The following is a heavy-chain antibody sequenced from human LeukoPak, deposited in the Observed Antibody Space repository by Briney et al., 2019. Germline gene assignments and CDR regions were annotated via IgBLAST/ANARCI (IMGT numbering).Heavy chain of an antibody. CDR3: ARDRITMVRGVIITAFDI. V-gene: IGHV4-34*01. Sequence: SETLSLTCAVYGGSFSGYYWSWIRQPPGKGLEWIGEINHSGSTNYNPSLKSRVTISVDTSKNQFSLKLSSVTAADTAVYYCARDRITMVRGVIITAFDIWGQGTMVTVFS. J-gene: IGHJ3*02. CDR1: GGSFSGYY. D-gene: IGHD3-10*01. CDR2: INHSGST.